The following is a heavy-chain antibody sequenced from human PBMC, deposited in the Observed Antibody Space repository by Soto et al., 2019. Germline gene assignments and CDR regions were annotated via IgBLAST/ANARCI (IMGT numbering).Heavy chain of an antibody. CDR2: INHSGST. CDR1: GGSFSGYY. CDR3: ARGLGTVTNDY. J-gene: IGHJ4*02. V-gene: IGHV4-34*01. D-gene: IGHD4-17*01. Sequence: QVQLQQWGAGLLKPSVTLSLTCAVSGGSFSGYYWSWIRQPPGKGLEWIGEINHSGSTNYNPSLKSRVTISVDTSKNQFSLKLSSVTAADTAVYYCARGLGTVTNDYWGQGTLVTVSS.